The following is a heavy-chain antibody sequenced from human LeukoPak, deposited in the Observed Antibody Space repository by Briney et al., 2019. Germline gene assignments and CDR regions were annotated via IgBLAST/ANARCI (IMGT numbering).Heavy chain of an antibody. D-gene: IGHD2-15*01. V-gene: IGHV4-31*08. Sequence: PSETLSLTCTVSGGSISSGGYYWSWIRQHPGKGLEWIGYIHYSGSTYYNPSLKSRVTVSVDTSKNQFSLKLSSVTAADAAVYYCARWGMVARHYFDYWGQGTLVTVSS. CDR1: GGSISSGGYY. J-gene: IGHJ4*02. CDR3: ARWGMVARHYFDY. CDR2: IHYSGST.